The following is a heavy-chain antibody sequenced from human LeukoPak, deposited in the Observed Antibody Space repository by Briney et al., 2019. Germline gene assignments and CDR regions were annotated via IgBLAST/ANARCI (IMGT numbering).Heavy chain of an antibody. CDR2: ISSSSSYI. CDR1: GFAFGTYA. CDR3: ARSCGGDCYPDY. D-gene: IGHD2-21*02. V-gene: IGHV3-21*01. J-gene: IGHJ4*02. Sequence: GGSLRLSCAGSGFAFGTYAVSWVRQAPGKGLEWVSSISSSSSYIYYADSVKGRFTISRDNAKNSLYLQMNSLRAEDTAVYYCARSCGGDCYPDYWGQGTLVTVSS.